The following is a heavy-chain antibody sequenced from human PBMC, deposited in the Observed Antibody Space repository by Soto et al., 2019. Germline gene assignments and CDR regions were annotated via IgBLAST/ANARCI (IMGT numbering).Heavy chain of an antibody. CDR1: GYSFTNYW. V-gene: IGHV5-51*01. D-gene: IGHD1-26*01. J-gene: IGHJ4*02. CDR3: ARDLSGSYNFES. Sequence: PGESLKISCKGSGYSFTNYWIAWLRQMPGKGLEYMGIIYPADSDTRYSPSFQGQVTISADKSINTAYLHWNTLKASDTAMFYCARDLSGSYNFESWGQGTLVTVSS. CDR2: IYPADSDT.